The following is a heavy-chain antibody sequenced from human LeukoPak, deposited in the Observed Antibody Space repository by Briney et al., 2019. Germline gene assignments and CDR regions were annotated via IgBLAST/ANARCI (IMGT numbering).Heavy chain of an antibody. D-gene: IGHD1-7*01. Sequence: GGSLRLSCAASGFTFSNAWMSWVRQAPGKGLEWVSRIKSKTDGGTTDYAAPVKGRFTISRDDSKNTLYLQMNSLKTEDTAVYYCTSVNWNYEAFDYWGQGTLVTVSS. CDR1: GFTFSNAW. J-gene: IGHJ4*02. CDR2: IKSKTDGGTT. CDR3: TSVNWNYEAFDY. V-gene: IGHV3-15*01.